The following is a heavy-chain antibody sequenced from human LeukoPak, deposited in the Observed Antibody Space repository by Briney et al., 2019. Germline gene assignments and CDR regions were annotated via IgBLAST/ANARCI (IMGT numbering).Heavy chain of an antibody. CDR2: IIPIFGTA. D-gene: IGHD3-10*01. J-gene: IGHJ3*02. CDR1: GGTFSSYA. V-gene: IGHV1-69*13. Sequence: GASVKVSCKASGGTFSSYAISWVRQAPGQGLEWMGGIIPIFGTANYAQKFQGRVTITADESTSTAYMELSSLRSEDTAVCYCARVTGSGPGAFDIWGQGPMVTVSS. CDR3: ARVTGSGPGAFDI.